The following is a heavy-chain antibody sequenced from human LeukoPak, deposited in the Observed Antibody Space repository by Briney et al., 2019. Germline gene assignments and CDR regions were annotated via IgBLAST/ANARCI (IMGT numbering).Heavy chain of an antibody. CDR3: ARDEDYYDSKAASPTLDY. D-gene: IGHD3-22*01. V-gene: IGHV3-33*01. J-gene: IGHJ4*02. CDR1: GFTFSSYG. CDR2: IWYDGSNK. Sequence: PGGTLRLSCAASGFTFSSYGMHWVRQAPGKGLEWVAVIWYDGSNKYYADSVKGRFTISRDNSKNTLYLQMNSLRAEDTAVYYCARDEDYYDSKAASPTLDYWGQGTLVTVSS.